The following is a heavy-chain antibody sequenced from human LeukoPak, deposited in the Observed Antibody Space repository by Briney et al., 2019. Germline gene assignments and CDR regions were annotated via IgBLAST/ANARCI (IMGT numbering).Heavy chain of an antibody. V-gene: IGHV3-48*02. CDR2: IAAGTGTT. J-gene: IGHJ3*02. CDR3: AREGYYGAFDI. CDR1: ESILGSYS. Sequence: GGSLRLPCAASESILGSYSMTWSAKAPGKGLQWVSYIAAGTGTTYADSVKGRFTISRDNAKNSLFLQMNSLRDGDTAVYYCAREGYYGAFDIWGQGIMVTVSS. D-gene: IGHD3-10*01.